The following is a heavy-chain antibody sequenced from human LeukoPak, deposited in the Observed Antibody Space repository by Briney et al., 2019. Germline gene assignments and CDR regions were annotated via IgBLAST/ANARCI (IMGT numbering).Heavy chain of an antibody. CDR2: VKSKANGGTI. CDR3: TTVGCSSTSCYAEY. CDR1: GFSFSDPW. V-gene: IGHV3-15*01. J-gene: IGHJ4*02. D-gene: IGHD2-2*01. Sequence: AESLRLSCAGSGFSFSDPWMNWVRQAPGKGPQWVRRVKSKANGGTIDYSEPVKGRFTISRDDSKNMLYLQMNSLNTEDTAVYYCTTVGCSSTSCYAEYWGQGTLVTVSS.